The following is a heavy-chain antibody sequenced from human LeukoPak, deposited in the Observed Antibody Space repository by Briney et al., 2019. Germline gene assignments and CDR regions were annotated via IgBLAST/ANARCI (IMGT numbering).Heavy chain of an antibody. V-gene: IGHV1-69*13. CDR2: IIPIFGTA. D-gene: IGHD6-13*01. CDR3: ARDLTVNWSWYSLVGRTGDAFDI. J-gene: IGHJ3*02. Sequence: RASVKVSCKASGGTFSSYAISWVRQAPGQGLEWMGGIIPIFGTANYAQKFQGRVTITADESTSTAYMELSRLRSDDTAVYYCARDLTVNWSWYSLVGRTGDAFDIWGQGTMVTVSS. CDR1: GGTFSSYA.